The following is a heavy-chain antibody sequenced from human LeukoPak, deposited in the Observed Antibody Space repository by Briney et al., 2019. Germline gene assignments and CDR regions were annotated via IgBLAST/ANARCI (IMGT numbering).Heavy chain of an antibody. D-gene: IGHD3-22*01. Sequence: GGSLRLSCAASGFTFSSYAMSWVRQAPGKGLEWVSAISGSGGSTYYADSVKGRFTISRDNSKNTLYLQMNSLRAEDTAVYYCAKDGTYYYDSSGYYFDYWGQGTLVTVSS. CDR1: GFTFSSYA. J-gene: IGHJ4*02. CDR3: AKDGTYYYDSSGYYFDY. V-gene: IGHV3-23*01. CDR2: ISGSGGST.